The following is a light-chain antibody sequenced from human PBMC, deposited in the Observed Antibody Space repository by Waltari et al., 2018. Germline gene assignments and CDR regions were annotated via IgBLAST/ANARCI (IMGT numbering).Light chain of an antibody. CDR1: SGPPSSTYY. Sequence: QTVGTQEPSLSVSRGGTVTLTGAFHSGPPSSTYYPRWYQQSPGQTPRTLVYKANIRSSGVPDRFSGSVLGNKAVLIIAGAQAEDESTYYCLLYMGSGIWVFGGGTKLTVL. V-gene: IGLV8-61*01. CDR2: KAN. J-gene: IGLJ3*02. CDR3: LLYMGSGIWV.